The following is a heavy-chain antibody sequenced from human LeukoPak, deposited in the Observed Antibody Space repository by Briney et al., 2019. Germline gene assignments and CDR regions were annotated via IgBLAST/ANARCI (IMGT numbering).Heavy chain of an antibody. CDR2: IYGDDET. J-gene: IGHJ6*02. CDR3: ARYYYGMDV. V-gene: IGHV3-53*01. CDR1: GFTITTNY. Sequence: GGSLRLSCAASGFTITTNYMNWVRQAPGKGLEWVSVIYGDDETNYADSVKGRFTISRDNSKNTLYLQMNSLRADDTAVYYCARYYYGMDVWGQGTTVTVSS.